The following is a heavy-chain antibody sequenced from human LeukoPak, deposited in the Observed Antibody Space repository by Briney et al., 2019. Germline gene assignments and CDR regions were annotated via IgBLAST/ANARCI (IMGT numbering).Heavy chain of an antibody. D-gene: IGHD6-13*01. J-gene: IGHJ4*02. CDR1: GFTFDDYA. V-gene: IGHV3-9*03. CDR2: MSWNSGTI. CDR3: AKGQGYTFSPYYFNY. Sequence: GRSLRLSCAASGFTFDDYAMHWVRQAPGKGLEWVSGMSWNSGTIGYADSVKGRFTISRDNAKNSLYLQMNSLRADDMALYYCAKGQGYTFSPYYFNYWGQGTLVTVSS.